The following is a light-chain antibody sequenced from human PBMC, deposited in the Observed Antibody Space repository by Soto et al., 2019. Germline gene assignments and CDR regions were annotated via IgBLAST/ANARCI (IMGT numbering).Light chain of an antibody. CDR3: QQFSSYPLT. CDR1: QSVNNN. V-gene: IGKV3-15*01. CDR2: DAS. Sequence: EKVMRQRPSTLPVSPGERATLSCRASQSVNNNLAWYQQKLGQAPRLLIYDASTRATGIPDRFSGSGSETEFTLTISSLQSEDFAVYYCQQFSSYPLTFGGGTKVDIK. J-gene: IGKJ4*01.